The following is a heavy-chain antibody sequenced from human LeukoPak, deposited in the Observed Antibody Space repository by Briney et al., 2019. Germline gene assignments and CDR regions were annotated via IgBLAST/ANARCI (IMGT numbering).Heavy chain of an antibody. CDR1: GYTFTSYS. Sequence: ASVKVSCKASGYTFTSYSISWVRQAPGQGLEWMGWISAYNGNTNYAQKLQGRVTMTTDTSTSTAYMELRSLRSDDTAVYYCARAGIAASSGVFDYWGQGTLVTVSS. D-gene: IGHD6-13*01. J-gene: IGHJ4*02. CDR2: ISAYNGNT. V-gene: IGHV1-18*01. CDR3: ARAGIAASSGVFDY.